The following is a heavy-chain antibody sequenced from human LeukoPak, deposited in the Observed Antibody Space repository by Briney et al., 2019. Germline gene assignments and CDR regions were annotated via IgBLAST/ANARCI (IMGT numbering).Heavy chain of an antibody. D-gene: IGHD4-11*01. CDR1: GYTFTIYD. Sequence: GASVKVSCKASGYTFTIYDINWVRQATGQGLEWMGWMNPNSGNTGYAQKFQGRVTITRNTSISTAYMELSRLRSDDTAVYYCARDRSLGTTVTPRVPFDIWGQGTMVTVSS. J-gene: IGHJ3*02. CDR3: ARDRSLGTTVTPRVPFDI. CDR2: MNPNSGNT. V-gene: IGHV1-8*03.